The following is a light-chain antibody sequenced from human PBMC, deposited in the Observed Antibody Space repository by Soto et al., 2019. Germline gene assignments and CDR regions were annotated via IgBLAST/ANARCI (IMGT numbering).Light chain of an antibody. CDR3: QQGTSRPPRT. CDR1: ESVSRY. V-gene: IGKV3-11*01. Sequence: EIALTQSPGTLSMSPGESATLSCSASESVSRYLAWYQQRPGQAHRLLMYDVYERTSGVPARFSGSGSGTDFTLTISSLEPEDLATYYGQQGTSRPPRTFGQGTKVDLK. CDR2: DVY. J-gene: IGKJ1*01.